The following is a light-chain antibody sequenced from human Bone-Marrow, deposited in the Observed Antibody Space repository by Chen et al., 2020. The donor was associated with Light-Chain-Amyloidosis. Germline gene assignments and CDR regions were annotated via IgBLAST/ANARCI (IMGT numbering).Light chain of an antibody. V-gene: IGLV3-25*03. CDR1: ALSKQY. CDR2: KDS. Sequence: SYELTQPPSVSVSPGKTARIPCSGDALSKQYVYWYQQKPGQGPVMVIYKDSERPSGIPERFSGSSSGTTVTLTISGVHAEDEADYFCQSSDTSGAYHVVFGGGTKLTVL. J-gene: IGLJ2*01. CDR3: QSSDTSGAYHVV.